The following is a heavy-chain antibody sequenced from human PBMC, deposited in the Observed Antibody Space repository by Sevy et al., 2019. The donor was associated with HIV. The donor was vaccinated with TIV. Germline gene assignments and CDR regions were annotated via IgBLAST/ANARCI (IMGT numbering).Heavy chain of an antibody. J-gene: IGHJ4*02. CDR2: ISYDGSNK. CDR3: ARDILAGTFDY. Sequence: GGSLRLSCAASGFIFNNYAMHWVRQAPGKRLEWVAVISYDGSNKYHADSVKGRFTISRDNSKNMLYLQMNSLRAEDTAVYYCARDILAGTFDYWGQGTLVTVSS. D-gene: IGHD6-19*01. V-gene: IGHV3-30*01. CDR1: GFIFNNYA.